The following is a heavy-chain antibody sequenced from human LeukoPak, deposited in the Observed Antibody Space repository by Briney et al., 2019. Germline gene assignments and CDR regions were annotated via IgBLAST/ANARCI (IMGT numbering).Heavy chain of an antibody. Sequence: GGSLRLSCTVSGFTFSSYSMNWVRQAPGKGLEWVSSISSSSSYIYYADSVKGRFTISRDNAKNSLYLQMNGLRVEDTAVYYCARDVYDSPRWGQGTLVTVSS. V-gene: IGHV3-21*01. CDR2: ISSSSSYI. J-gene: IGHJ4*02. D-gene: IGHD5/OR15-5a*01. CDR1: GFTFSSYS. CDR3: ARDVYDSPR.